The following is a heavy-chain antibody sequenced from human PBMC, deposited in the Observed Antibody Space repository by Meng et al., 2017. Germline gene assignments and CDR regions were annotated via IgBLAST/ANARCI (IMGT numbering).Heavy chain of an antibody. Sequence: ASVKVSCKASGYTFTSYDINWVRQATVQGLEWMGWMNPNSGNTGYAQKFQGRVTMTRNTSISTAYMELSSLRSEDTAVYYCARVHARSDFWSGYSLNYYYGMDVWGQGTTVTVSS. CDR1: GYTFTSYD. CDR3: ARVHARSDFWSGYSLNYYYGMDV. J-gene: IGHJ6*02. CDR2: MNPNSGNT. V-gene: IGHV1-8*01. D-gene: IGHD3-3*01.